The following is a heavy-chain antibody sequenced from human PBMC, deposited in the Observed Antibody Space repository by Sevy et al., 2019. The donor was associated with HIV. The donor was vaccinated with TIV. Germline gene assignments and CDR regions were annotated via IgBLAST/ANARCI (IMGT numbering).Heavy chain of an antibody. V-gene: IGHV1-24*01. Sequence: ASVKVSCKISGYRLSELSMHWVRQAPGKGLEWMGRFDPEDGEIIYAQKFQGRVTVTEDTSTDTAYMELSSLRSEDTAVYYCATGREYYDENSGYFDYWGPGTLVTVSS. D-gene: IGHD3-22*01. J-gene: IGHJ4*02. CDR1: GYRLSELS. CDR2: FDPEDGEI. CDR3: ATGREYYDENSGYFDY.